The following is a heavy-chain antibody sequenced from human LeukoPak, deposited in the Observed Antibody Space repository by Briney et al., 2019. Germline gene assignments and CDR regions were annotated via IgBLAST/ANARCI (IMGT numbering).Heavy chain of an antibody. CDR3: ARRPRDTSGYYLGAFHD. D-gene: IGHD3-22*01. V-gene: IGHV3-23*01. CDR1: GFTFSSYS. Sequence: GALRLSCAASGFTFSSYSMNWVRQAPGKGLEWVSVIGASGADTYYSDSVKGRFTVSRDNSQNTLFLHMSSLRAEDTAVYFCARRPRDTSGYYLGAFHDWGQGTTVTVSS. J-gene: IGHJ3*01. CDR2: IGASGADT.